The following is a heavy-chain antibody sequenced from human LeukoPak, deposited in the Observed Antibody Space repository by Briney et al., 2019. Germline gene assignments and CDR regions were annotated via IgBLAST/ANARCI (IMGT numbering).Heavy chain of an antibody. CDR1: GFTFSTYT. CDR3: ARDFDYGDYIDF. CDR2: ISSGGLTI. Sequence: GGSLRLSCVASGFTFSTYTFNWVRQAPGKGLEWLSYISSGGLTIFYADSVKGRFTISRDDTKNAIYLDMTNLRAEDTAVYYCARDFDYGDYIDFWGQGTLVAVSS. J-gene: IGHJ4*02. D-gene: IGHD4/OR15-4a*01. V-gene: IGHV3-48*04.